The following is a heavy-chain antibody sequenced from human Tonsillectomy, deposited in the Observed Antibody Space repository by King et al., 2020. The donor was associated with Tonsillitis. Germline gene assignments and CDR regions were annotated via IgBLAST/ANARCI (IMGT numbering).Heavy chain of an antibody. CDR3: ASAQNSSRGWFDP. Sequence: QLQESGPGLVKPSQTLSLICSVSGGSVNSGAYYWNWIRQPAGKGLEGIGRIYSSGSATYNPSLKSRVTISLDTAKNLVSLNLMSVTAADTAVDYCASAQNSSRGWFDPWGQGTLVTVSS. CDR1: GGSVNSGAYY. D-gene: IGHD4-11*01. J-gene: IGHJ5*02. V-gene: IGHV4-61*02. CDR2: IYSSGSA.